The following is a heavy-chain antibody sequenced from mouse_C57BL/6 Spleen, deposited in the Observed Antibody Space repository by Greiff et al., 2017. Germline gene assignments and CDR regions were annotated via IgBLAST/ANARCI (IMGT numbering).Heavy chain of an antibody. CDR2: ISDGGSYT. J-gene: IGHJ2*01. Sequence: EVNVVESGGGLVKPGGSLKLSCAASGFTFSSYAMSWVRQTPEKRLEWVATISDGGSYTYYPDNVKGRFTISRDNAKNNLYLQMSHLKSEDTAMYYCASEGDYDFDYWGQGTTLTVSS. V-gene: IGHV5-4*03. CDR1: GFTFSSYA. D-gene: IGHD2-4*01. CDR3: ASEGDYDFDY.